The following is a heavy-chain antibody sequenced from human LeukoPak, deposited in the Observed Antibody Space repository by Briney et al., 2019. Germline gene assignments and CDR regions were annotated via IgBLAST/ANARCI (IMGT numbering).Heavy chain of an antibody. CDR2: ISGSGGST. CDR3: ARRPAGANYFDY. CDR1: GFTFSSYG. Sequence: QPGGSLRLSCAASGFTFSSYGMSWVRQAPGKGLEWVSAISGSGGSTYYADSVKGRFTISRDNSKNTLYLQMNSLRAEDTAVYYCARRPAGANYFDYWGQGTLVTVSS. J-gene: IGHJ4*02. V-gene: IGHV3-23*01. D-gene: IGHD1-26*01.